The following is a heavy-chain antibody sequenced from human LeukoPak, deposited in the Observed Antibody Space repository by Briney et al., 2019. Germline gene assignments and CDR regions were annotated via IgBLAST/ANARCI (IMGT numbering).Heavy chain of an antibody. Sequence: PSETLSLTCRVSGGFISSYYWSRIRQPPGKGLEWIGYIYYSGTTNYNPSLKSRVTISLDTSKNQFSLKLSSVTAADTAVYYCARRTGYYNGFDYWGQGTLVTVSS. V-gene: IGHV4-59*01. CDR2: IYYSGTT. CDR3: ARRTGYYNGFDY. J-gene: IGHJ4*02. D-gene: IGHD3-9*01. CDR1: GGFISSYY.